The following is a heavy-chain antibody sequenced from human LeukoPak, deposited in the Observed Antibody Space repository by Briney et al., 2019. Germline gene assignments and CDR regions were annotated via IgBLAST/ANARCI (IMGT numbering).Heavy chain of an antibody. Sequence: ASVKVSCKVSGYTLTELSMHWVRQAPGKGLEWMGGFDPEDVETIYAQKFQGRVTMTEDPSTDTAYMELSSLRSEDTAVYYCATDDGSESYYNLGYYFDYWGQGTLVTVSS. D-gene: IGHD3-10*01. V-gene: IGHV1-24*01. J-gene: IGHJ4*02. CDR3: ATDDGSESYYNLGYYFDY. CDR1: GYTLTELS. CDR2: FDPEDVET.